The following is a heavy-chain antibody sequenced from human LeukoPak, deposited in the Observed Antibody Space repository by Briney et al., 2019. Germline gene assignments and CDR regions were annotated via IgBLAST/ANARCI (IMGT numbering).Heavy chain of an antibody. CDR1: GGSISSYY. J-gene: IGHJ3*02. CDR3: ARDRDYDFWSGYSSNDAFNI. Sequence: PSETLSLTCTVSGGSISSYYWSWIRQPAGKGLEWIGRIYTSGSTNYNPSLKSRVTMSVDTSKNQFSLKLSSVTAADTAVYYCARDRDYDFWSGYSSNDAFNIWGQGTMVTVSS. CDR2: IYTSGST. D-gene: IGHD3-3*01. V-gene: IGHV4-4*07.